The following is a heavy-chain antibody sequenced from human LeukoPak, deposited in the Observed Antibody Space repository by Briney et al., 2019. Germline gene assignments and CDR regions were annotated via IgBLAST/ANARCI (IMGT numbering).Heavy chain of an antibody. CDR1: GDSVSSNSAA. Sequence: SQTLSLTCAISGDSVSSNSAAWNWIRQSPSRGLEWLGRTYYRSKWYNDYAVSVKSRITINPDTSKNQFSLQLNSVTPEDTAVYYCASVGSSGWPPRYYFDYWGQGTLVTVSS. D-gene: IGHD6-19*01. J-gene: IGHJ4*02. CDR3: ASVGSSGWPPRYYFDY. V-gene: IGHV6-1*01. CDR2: TYYRSKWYN.